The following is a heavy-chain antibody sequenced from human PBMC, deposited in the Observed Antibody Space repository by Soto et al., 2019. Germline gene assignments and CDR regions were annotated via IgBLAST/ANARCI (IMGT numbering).Heavy chain of an antibody. CDR2: IRNKVNSYTT. CDR1: GFTFSDHY. Sequence: EVQLVESGGGLVQPGGSLRLSCAASGFTFSDHYMDWVRQAPGKGLEWVGRIRNKVNSYTTEYAASVKGRFTISRDDSKNSLYLQMNSLKTEDTAVYYCARHIPYHVKDVWGQGTTVTVSS. V-gene: IGHV3-72*01. CDR3: ARHIPYHVKDV. D-gene: IGHD2-21*01. J-gene: IGHJ6*02.